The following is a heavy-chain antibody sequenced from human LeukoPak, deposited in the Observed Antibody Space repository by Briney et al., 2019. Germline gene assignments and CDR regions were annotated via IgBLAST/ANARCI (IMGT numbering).Heavy chain of an antibody. CDR2: ISGYNGKT. D-gene: IGHD4-17*01. Sequence: GASVRVSCKASAYTFNSYGVSWVRQAPGQGLEWMGWISGYNGKTKYAQKLQGRVTMTTETSTSTAYMELRSLRSDDTAVYYCARDRIDYGDYVDYYYYGMDVWGQGTLVTVSS. J-gene: IGHJ6*02. CDR1: AYTFNSYG. CDR3: ARDRIDYGDYVDYYYYGMDV. V-gene: IGHV1-18*01.